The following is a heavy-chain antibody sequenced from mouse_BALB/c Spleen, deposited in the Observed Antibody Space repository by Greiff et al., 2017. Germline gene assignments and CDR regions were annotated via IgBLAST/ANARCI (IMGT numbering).Heavy chain of an antibody. V-gene: IGHV2-2*02. Sequence: VQLQQSGPGLVQPSQSLSITCTVSGFSLTSYGVHWVRQSPGKGLEWLGVLWSGGRTDYNAAFISRLSISKDNSKSQVFFKMNRLEANDTALYYCDKRGSNACFAYWGQGTLVTVSA. CDR2: LWSGGRT. J-gene: IGHJ3*01. CDR3: DKRGSNACFAY. D-gene: IGHD2-5*01. CDR1: GFSLTSYG.